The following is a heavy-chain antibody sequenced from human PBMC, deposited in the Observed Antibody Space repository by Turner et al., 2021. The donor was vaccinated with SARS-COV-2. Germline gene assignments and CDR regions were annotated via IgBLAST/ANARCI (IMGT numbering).Heavy chain of an antibody. CDR3: ARRRGMDV. CDR1: GFTFSSFW. CDR2: IKEDGSEK. J-gene: IGHJ6*02. V-gene: IGHV3-7*01. Sequence: EVQLVESGGGLVQPGGSLRLSCAASGFTFSSFWMSWVRQGPGKGLEWVANIKEDGSEKYYGDSVKGRFTISRDNAKNSVYLQMNSLRAEDTAVYYCARRRGMDVWGQGTTVTVSS.